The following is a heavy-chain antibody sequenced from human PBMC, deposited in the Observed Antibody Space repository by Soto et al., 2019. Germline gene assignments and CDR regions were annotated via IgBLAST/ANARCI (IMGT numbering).Heavy chain of an antibody. Sequence: QLQLQESGSGLVKPSQTLSLTCAVSGGSISSGGYSWSWIRQPPGKCLEWIGYIYHSGSTYYNPSLKSRVTISLDRSKNQFSLKLSSVTAADTAVYYCARAGGLGAVAVDYWGQGTLVTVSS. CDR2: IYHSGST. J-gene: IGHJ4*02. CDR1: GGSISSGGYS. D-gene: IGHD6-19*01. V-gene: IGHV4-30-2*01. CDR3: ARAGGLGAVAVDY.